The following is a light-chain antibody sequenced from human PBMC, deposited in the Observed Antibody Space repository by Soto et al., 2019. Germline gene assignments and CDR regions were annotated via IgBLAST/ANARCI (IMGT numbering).Light chain of an antibody. V-gene: IGLV4-69*01. CDR1: SGHSNYA. Sequence: QLVLTQSPSASASLGASVKLTCTLSSGHSNYAIAWHQQQPEKGPRYLMKLNSDGSHRKGDGIPDRFSGSSSGAERYLTISSLQFEDEADYYCQTWDTGIRVFGGGTKVTVL. CDR3: QTWDTGIRV. J-gene: IGLJ3*02. CDR2: LNSDGSH.